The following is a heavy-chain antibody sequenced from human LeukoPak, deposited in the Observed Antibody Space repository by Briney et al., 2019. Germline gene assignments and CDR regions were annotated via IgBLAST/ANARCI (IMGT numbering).Heavy chain of an antibody. CDR2: IWYDGSNK. V-gene: IGHV3-33*06. Sequence: GGSLRLSCAAPGFTFSSYGMHWVRQAPGKGLGWVAVIWYDGSNKYYADSVKGRFTISRDSSKNTLYLQMNSLRAEDTAVYYCAKDRSLSIDYWGQGTLVTVSS. J-gene: IGHJ4*02. CDR1: GFTFSSYG. CDR3: AKDRSLSIDY.